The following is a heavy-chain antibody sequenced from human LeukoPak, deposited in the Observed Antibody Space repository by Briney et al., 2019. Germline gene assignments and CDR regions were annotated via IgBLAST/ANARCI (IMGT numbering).Heavy chain of an antibody. CDR3: ASDSWGSPPDC. CDR2: INTDGSIT. V-gene: IGHV3-74*01. Sequence: GRSLVHSCAASGVTCSGYWRHWVRQAPGMRLVWVSRINTDGSITTYADSVKGRFTISRDNAKNTLYLQMNSLGVEDTAVYYCASDSWGSPPDCWGTGTQVTVSS. CDR1: GVTCSGYW. D-gene: IGHD7-27*01. J-gene: IGHJ4*02.